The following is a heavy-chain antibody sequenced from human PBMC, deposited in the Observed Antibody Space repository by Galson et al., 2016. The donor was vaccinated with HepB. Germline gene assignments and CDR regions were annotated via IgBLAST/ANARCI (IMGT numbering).Heavy chain of an antibody. CDR3: VTYYYNFLSSYSDWYFDL. V-gene: IGHV3-64D*06. CDR2: ISSDGGST. Sequence: SLRLSCAASGFSFSSFAMHWVRQAPGKGLEYVSGISSDGGSTNYADSVEGRFTISRDNSKTTLYIQMSSLRAEDTAVYYCVTYYYNFLSSYSDWYFDLWGRGTLLIVSS. CDR1: GFSFSSFA. J-gene: IGHJ2*01. D-gene: IGHD3-3*01.